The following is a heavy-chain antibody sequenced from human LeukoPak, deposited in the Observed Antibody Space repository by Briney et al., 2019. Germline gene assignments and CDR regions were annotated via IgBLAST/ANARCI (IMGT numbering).Heavy chain of an antibody. CDR3: GSSSYNSHPNRQVTISVATSKTKFSLKLSPVTATDTDVYYYARYLVTFGGFIDYSYFDY. Sequence: SETLSLTCTVSGGAITSYYWSWIRQPPVKGLEWIGDISYSGSTNYNPSLKSRVTISVDTSKNQFSLKLSSVTAADTAVYYCGSSSYNSHPNRQVTISVATSKTKFSLKLSPVTATDTDVYYYARYLVTFGGFIDYSYFDYWGQGTMVTVSS. CDR1: GGAITSYY. V-gene: IGHV4-59*08. D-gene: IGHD3-10*01. CDR2: ISYSGST. J-gene: IGHJ4*02.